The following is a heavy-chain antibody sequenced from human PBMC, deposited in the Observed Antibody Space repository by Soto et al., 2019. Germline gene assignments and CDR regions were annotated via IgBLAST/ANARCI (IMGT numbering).Heavy chain of an antibody. CDR2: IYYDGST. V-gene: IGHV4-39*02. J-gene: IGHJ4*02. D-gene: IGHD2-15*01. CDR1: GGSINSNNYY. Sequence: KPSETLSLTCTVSGGSINSNNYYWAWIRQPPGKGLAWIASIYYDGSTYYNPSLKSRVPISVETSKNHFSLKLSSATAADTAVYYCAKVVVAATRHTDFDSWGQGTLVTVSS. CDR3: AKVVVAATRHTDFDS.